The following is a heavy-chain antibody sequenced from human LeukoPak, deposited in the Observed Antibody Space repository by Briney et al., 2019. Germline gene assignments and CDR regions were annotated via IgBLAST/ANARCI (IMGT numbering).Heavy chain of an antibody. V-gene: IGHV3-23*01. D-gene: IGHD2-21*01. CDR3: AKAPVTTCRGAYCYPFDY. J-gene: IGHJ4*02. CDR1: GFTLSSYA. CDR2: SDSGNT. Sequence: GGSLRLSCAASGFTLSSYAISWVRQAPGKGLEWVSASDSGNTYHADSVKGRFTISRDSSKNTLFLQMNRLRPEDAAVYYCAKAPVTTCRGAYCYPFDYWGQGTLVTVSS.